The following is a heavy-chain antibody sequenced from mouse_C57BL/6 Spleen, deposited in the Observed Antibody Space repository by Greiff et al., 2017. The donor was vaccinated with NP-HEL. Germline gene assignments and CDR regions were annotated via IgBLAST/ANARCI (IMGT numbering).Heavy chain of an antibody. CDR2: INPDNGGT. CDR3: ARGYPWDY. V-gene: IGHV1-26*01. D-gene: IGHD2-2*01. CDR1: GYTFTNYY. J-gene: IGHJ2*01. Sequence: EVQLQQSGPELVKPGASVKISCKASGYTFTNYYMNWVKQSPGKSLEWIGDINPDNGGTSYNQKFKGKATLTVDKSSSTAYMELRSLTSEDSAVYYCARGYPWDYWGQGTTLTVSS.